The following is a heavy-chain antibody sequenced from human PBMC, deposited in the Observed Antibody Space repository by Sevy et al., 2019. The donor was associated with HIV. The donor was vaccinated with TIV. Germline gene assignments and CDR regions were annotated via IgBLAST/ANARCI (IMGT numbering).Heavy chain of an antibody. CDR2: VNTASGDT. CDR1: GYTFNNYI. Sequence: ASVKVSCKGSGYTFNNYIIYWVRQAPGQSLEWMGWVNTASGDTKYSQKFQGRVIITTDTSARTVYMELNNLRSEDTAFYFCARDFCSGGSCYSAFVYWGQGTLVIVSS. V-gene: IGHV1-3*04. D-gene: IGHD2-15*01. J-gene: IGHJ4*02. CDR3: ARDFCSGGSCYSAFVY.